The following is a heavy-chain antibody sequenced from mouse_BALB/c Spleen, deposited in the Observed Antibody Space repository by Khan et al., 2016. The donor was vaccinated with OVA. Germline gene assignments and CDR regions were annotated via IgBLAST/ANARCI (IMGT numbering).Heavy chain of an antibody. Sequence: EVQLQESGPGLVKPSQTVSLTCTVTGISITSGNYRWSWIRQFPGNKLEWIGNIYYRGTVTYNPSLTSRTTITRDTSKNQFFLEMNSLTAEDTATYYCARNYGRLYWYFDVWGAGTTVTVSS. CDR1: GISITSGNYR. V-gene: IGHV3-5*02. D-gene: IGHD1-1*01. CDR3: ARNYGRLYWYFDV. CDR2: IYYRGTV. J-gene: IGHJ1*01.